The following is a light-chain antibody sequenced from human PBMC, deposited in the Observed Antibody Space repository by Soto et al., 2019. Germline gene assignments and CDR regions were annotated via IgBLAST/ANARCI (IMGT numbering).Light chain of an antibody. V-gene: IGKV3-20*01. CDR1: ESVNRNY. CDR3: HQYGLLPRHP. Sequence: EIVLTQSPVTLSLSPGESATLSCRASESVNRNYLAWYQQKPGQAPRLLIFGASSRATGIPNRFSGSGSGTDFTLTISGLEQEDFAVYYCHQYGLLPRHPFGQGTKLEIK. CDR2: GAS. J-gene: IGKJ2*01.